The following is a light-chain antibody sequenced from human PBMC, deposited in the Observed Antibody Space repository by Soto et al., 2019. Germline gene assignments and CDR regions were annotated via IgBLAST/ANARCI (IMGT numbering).Light chain of an antibody. CDR3: ATWDDSLSGPV. V-gene: IGLV1-44*01. CDR1: SSNIGNNG. J-gene: IGLJ3*02. Sequence: QSVVTQPPSASGTPGQRVSISCSGSSSNIGNNGVSWYQQLPGTAPKLLIYNDNQRPSGVPDRFSASKSGTSASLAVGGLQSEDEADYYCATWDDSLSGPVFGGGTKLTVL. CDR2: NDN.